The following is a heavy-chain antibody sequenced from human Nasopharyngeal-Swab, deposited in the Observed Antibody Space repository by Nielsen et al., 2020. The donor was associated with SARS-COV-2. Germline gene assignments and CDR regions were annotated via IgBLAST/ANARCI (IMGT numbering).Heavy chain of an antibody. J-gene: IGHJ5*02. CDR2: IYYSGST. CDR3: ARGLKSIAARQGLNWFDP. Sequence: SETLSLTCTVSGGSISSSSYYWGWIRQPPGKGLEWIGSIYYSGSTYYNPSLKSRVTISVDTSKNQFSLKLSSVTAADTAVYYCARGLKSIAARQGLNWFDPWGQGTLVTVSS. CDR1: GGSISSSSYY. V-gene: IGHV4-39*07. D-gene: IGHD6-6*01.